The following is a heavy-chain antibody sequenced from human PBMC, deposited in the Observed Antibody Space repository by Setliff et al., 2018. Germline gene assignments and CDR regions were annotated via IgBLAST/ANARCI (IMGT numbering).Heavy chain of an antibody. Sequence: SETLSLTCTVSGGSISSYYRSWIRQPPGKGLEWIGYIYYTGDTRYSPSLKSRVTMSVDTSKKQFSLKLTSLTAADTAVYYCARGGTYRYFDHWGQGTLVTVTS. V-gene: IGHV4-59*01. CDR1: GGSISSYY. CDR2: IYYTGDT. CDR3: ARGGTYRYFDH. D-gene: IGHD5-12*01. J-gene: IGHJ4*02.